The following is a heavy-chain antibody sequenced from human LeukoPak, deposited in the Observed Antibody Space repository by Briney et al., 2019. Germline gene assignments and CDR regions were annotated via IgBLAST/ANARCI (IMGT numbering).Heavy chain of an antibody. CDR2: INPNNGGT. D-gene: IGHD1-26*01. CDR1: GYTFTGYF. V-gene: IGHV1-2*02. Sequence: GASVKVSCKASGYTFTGYFIHWVRQAPGQGLEWMGWINPNNGGTHYAQKFQRRVTMTRDTSISTGYMELSRLRSDDTALYDCVRSSGSYFEPFDYWGQGTLVTVSS. J-gene: IGHJ4*02. CDR3: VRSSGSYFEPFDY.